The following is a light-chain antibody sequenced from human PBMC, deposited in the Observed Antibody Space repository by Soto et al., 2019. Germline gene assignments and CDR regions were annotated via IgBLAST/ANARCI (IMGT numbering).Light chain of an antibody. CDR2: DAS. Sequence: DIQMTQSPSTLSASVGDRVTITCRASQSISSWLAWYQQKPGKAPKVLIYDASSLESGVPSRFSGSGSGTEFTLTISSLQPADFATYYCQQYNSYSSFTFGQGTKLEIK. CDR3: QQYNSYSSFT. CDR1: QSISSW. J-gene: IGKJ2*01. V-gene: IGKV1-5*01.